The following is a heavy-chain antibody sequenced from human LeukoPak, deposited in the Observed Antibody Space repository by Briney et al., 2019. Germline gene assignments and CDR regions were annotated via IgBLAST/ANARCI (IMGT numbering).Heavy chain of an antibody. J-gene: IGHJ4*02. V-gene: IGHV3-53*04. Sequence: GGSLRLSCAASGFTFSTNCMTWVRQAPGKGLEWVSTIYSGGTTYYADSVMGRFTISRHNSRNTLYLQMNSLRAEDTAVYYCARVDTVMAYYFDLWGQGTLVTVST. CDR2: IYSGGTT. D-gene: IGHD5-18*01. CDR3: ARVDTVMAYYFDL. CDR1: GFTFSTNC.